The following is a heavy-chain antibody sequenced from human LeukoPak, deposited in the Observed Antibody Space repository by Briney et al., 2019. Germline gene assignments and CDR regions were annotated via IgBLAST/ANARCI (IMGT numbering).Heavy chain of an antibody. J-gene: IGHJ4*02. CDR3: APGVGATIDY. Sequence: GGSLRLSCAASGFTFSSYSMNWVRQAPGKGLEWVSYISSSSSYIYYADSVKGRFTISRDNAKNSLYLQMNSLRAEDTAVYYCAPGVGATIDYWGQGTLVTVSS. CDR1: GFTFSSYS. V-gene: IGHV3-21*01. CDR2: ISSSSSYI. D-gene: IGHD1-26*01.